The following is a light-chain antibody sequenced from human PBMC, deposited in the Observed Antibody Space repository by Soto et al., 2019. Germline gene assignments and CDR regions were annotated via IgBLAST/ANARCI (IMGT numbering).Light chain of an antibody. V-gene: IGLV1-40*01. CDR2: ANS. CDR3: QSYDSGLSGSV. Sequence: QTVVTQPPSVSGAPGQRVTISCTGSSSNIGAGYDVHWYQQVPGTAPKLLIYANSNRPSGVPDRFSGSKSGTSASLAITGLQAEDEADYYCQSYDSGLSGSVFGGGTQLTVL. CDR1: SSNIGAGYD. J-gene: IGLJ7*01.